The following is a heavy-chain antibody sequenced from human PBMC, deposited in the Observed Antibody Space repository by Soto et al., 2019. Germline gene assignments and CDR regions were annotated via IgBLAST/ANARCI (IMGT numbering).Heavy chain of an antibody. V-gene: IGHV3-21*01. CDR2: ISDTSAYI. D-gene: IGHD3-10*01. CDR1: GFIFSSYS. J-gene: IGHJ4*02. Sequence: LRLSCASWGFIFSSYSMSWVRQAPGKGLEWVSSISDTSAYIYYVDSVRSRFTISRDNAENSLYLQMNSLRVEDTGVYYGARDRPGSGSYGYWGEGTLVTVS. CDR3: ARDRPGSGSYGY.